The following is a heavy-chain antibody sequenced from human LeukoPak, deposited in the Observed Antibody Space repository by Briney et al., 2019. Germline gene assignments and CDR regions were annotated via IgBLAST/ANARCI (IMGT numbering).Heavy chain of an antibody. Sequence: GGSLRLSCAASGFTFSSYSMNWVRQAPGKGLEWVSSISSSSSYIYYADSVKGRFTISRDNAKNSLYLQMNSLRAEDTAVYYCARDISSSTRAFDIWGQGTMVTVSS. V-gene: IGHV3-21*01. D-gene: IGHD2-15*01. CDR2: ISSSSSYI. CDR3: ARDISSSTRAFDI. J-gene: IGHJ3*02. CDR1: GFTFSSYS.